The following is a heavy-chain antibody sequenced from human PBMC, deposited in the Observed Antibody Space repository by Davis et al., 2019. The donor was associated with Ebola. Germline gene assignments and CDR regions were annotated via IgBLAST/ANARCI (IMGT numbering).Heavy chain of an antibody. D-gene: IGHD3-10*01. Sequence: PGGSLRLSCAASGFSFSRTDMNWFRQAPGRGPEWVSNINGGGDKTYYADSVKGRFTIIRDHSRNTVFLQMNSLRVEDTAVYYCAKIGVRHSGDYWGQGTLVTVSS. V-gene: IGHV3-23*01. CDR1: GFSFSRTD. CDR3: AKIGVRHSGDY. J-gene: IGHJ4*02. CDR2: INGGGDKT.